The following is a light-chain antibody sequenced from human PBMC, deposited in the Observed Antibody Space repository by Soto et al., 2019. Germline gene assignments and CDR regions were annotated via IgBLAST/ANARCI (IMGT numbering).Light chain of an antibody. J-gene: IGLJ2*01. CDR3: SSYTSGTTLVV. CDR1: SSDVGGYNY. V-gene: IGLV2-14*01. CDR2: EVS. Sequence: QSALTQPASVSGSPGQSITISCTGTSSDVGGYNYVSWYQQHPGKAPKLMIYEVSNRPSGVSNRFSASKSGNTASLTISGLQAEDEADYYCSSYTSGTTLVVFGGGTKLTVL.